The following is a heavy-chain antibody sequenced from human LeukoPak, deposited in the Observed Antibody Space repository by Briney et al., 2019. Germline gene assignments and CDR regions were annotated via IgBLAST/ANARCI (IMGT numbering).Heavy chain of an antibody. CDR3: ARNAGYYDSSGTPLDY. Sequence: GGSLRLSCAASGFTFSNYAMSWVRQAPGKGLEWVSSISDSGVSTYYADSVRGRFTISRDNSKNTLYLQMNSLRAEDTAVYYCARNAGYYDSSGTPLDYWGQGTLVTVSS. CDR2: ISDSGVST. V-gene: IGHV3-23*01. J-gene: IGHJ4*02. D-gene: IGHD3-22*01. CDR1: GFTFSNYA.